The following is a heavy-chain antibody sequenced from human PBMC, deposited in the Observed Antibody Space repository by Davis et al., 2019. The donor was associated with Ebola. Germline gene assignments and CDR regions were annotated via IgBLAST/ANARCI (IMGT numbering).Heavy chain of an antibody. Sequence: GGSLRLSCAASGFTFNNYYLHWVRQAPGKGLEWVTYISSSGSTIYYADSVKGRFTISRDNAKNPLYLQMNSLRDEDTAVYYCARSRASGWYWFDPWGQGTLVTVSS. D-gene: IGHD6-19*01. CDR2: ISSSGSTI. CDR1: GFTFNNYY. V-gene: IGHV3-48*02. J-gene: IGHJ5*02. CDR3: ARSRASGWYWFDP.